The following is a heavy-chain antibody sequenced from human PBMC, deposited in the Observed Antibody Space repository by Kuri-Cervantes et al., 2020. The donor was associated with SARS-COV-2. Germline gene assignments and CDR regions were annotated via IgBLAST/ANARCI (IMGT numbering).Heavy chain of an antibody. J-gene: IGHJ4*02. CDR1: GYTLTELS. CDR3: ATRGEWHWVYAMVGYYFDY. D-gene: IGHD2-8*01. V-gene: IGHV1-24*01. CDR2: FDPEDGKT. Sequence: ASVKVSCKVSGYTLTELSMHWVRQAPGKGLERMGGFDPEDGKTIYAQKFQGRVTMTEDTSTDTAYMELSSLRSEDTAVYYCATRGEWHWVYAMVGYYFDYWGREPWSPSPQ.